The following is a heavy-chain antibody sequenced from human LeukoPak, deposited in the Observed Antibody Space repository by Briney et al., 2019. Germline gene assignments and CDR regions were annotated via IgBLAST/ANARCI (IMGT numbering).Heavy chain of an antibody. CDR1: GYSFSSCW. CDR3: ARRTLGYCSIGNCYSDY. Sequence: GESLKISCKGSGYSFSSCWIAWVRQMPGKGLEWMGVIFPGDSETRYSPSFQGQVTISVDESINTAYLQWSSLRASDTAIYYCARRTLGYCSIGNCYSDYWGQGTLVTVPS. CDR2: IFPGDSET. V-gene: IGHV5-51*01. D-gene: IGHD2-15*01. J-gene: IGHJ4*02.